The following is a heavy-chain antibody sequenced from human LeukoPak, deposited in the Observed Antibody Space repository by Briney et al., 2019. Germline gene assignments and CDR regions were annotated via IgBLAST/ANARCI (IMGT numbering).Heavy chain of an antibody. D-gene: IGHD1-1*01. CDR2: INTNTGNP. CDR1: GCTFTRNA. CDR3: ARDSSTGFAHGFDL. J-gene: IGHJ3*01. V-gene: IGHV7-4-1*02. Sequence: ASVKVSCKASGCTFTRNAVNWVRQAPGQGLEWMGWINTNTGNPTYAQGFTGRFVFSLDTTVSTTFLQISSLKAEDTAVYYCARDSSTGFAHGFDLWGQGTMVTVSS.